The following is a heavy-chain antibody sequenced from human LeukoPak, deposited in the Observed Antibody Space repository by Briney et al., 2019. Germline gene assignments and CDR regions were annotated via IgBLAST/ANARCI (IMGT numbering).Heavy chain of an antibody. J-gene: IGHJ4*02. CDR2: ISSSGSTI. V-gene: IGHV3-11*01. D-gene: IGHD1-26*01. CDR3: ASSRGSYLDYFDY. CDR1: GFTFSDYY. Sequence: GGSLRLSCAASGFTFSDYYMSWIRQAPGKGLEWVSYISSSGSTIYYADSVKGRFTISRDNAKNSLYLQMNSLRAEDTAVYYCASSRGSYLDYFDYWGQATLVTVSS.